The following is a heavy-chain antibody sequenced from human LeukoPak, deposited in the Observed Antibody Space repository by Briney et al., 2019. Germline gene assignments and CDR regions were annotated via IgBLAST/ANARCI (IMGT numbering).Heavy chain of an antibody. CDR2: IYYSGST. J-gene: IGHJ4*02. CDR1: GGSISSYY. V-gene: IGHV4-59*01. CDR3: ARGQLSRTIDY. D-gene: IGHD1-1*01. Sequence: SETLSLTCTVSGGSISSYYWSWIRQPPGKGLEWIGYIYYSGSTNYNPSLKSRVTISVDTSKNQFSLKLSSVTAADMAVYYCARGQLSRTIDYWGQGTLVTVSS.